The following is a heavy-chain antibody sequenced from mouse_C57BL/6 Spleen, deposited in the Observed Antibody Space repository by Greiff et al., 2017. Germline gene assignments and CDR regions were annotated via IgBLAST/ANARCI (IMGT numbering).Heavy chain of an antibody. CDR2: ISYDGSN. D-gene: IGHD2-4*01. V-gene: IGHV3-6*01. CDR3: ARGDYDAGFAY. Sequence: VQLKESGPGLVKPSQSLSLTCSVTGYSITSCYYWNWIRQFPGNKLEWMGYISYDGSNNYNPSLKNRISITRDTSQNQFFLKLNSVTTEDTATYYCARGDYDAGFAYWGQGTLVTVSA. CDR1: GYSITSCYY. J-gene: IGHJ3*01.